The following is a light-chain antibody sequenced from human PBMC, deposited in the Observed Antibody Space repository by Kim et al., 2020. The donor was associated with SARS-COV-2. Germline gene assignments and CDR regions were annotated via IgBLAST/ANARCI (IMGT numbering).Light chain of an antibody. CDR2: EVS. J-gene: IGLJ2*01. CDR3: CSYAGSSTFI. V-gene: IGLV2-23*02. Sequence: QSITISCTGTSSDVGSYNLFSWYQQHPGKAPKLMIYEVSKRPSGVSNRFSGSKSGNTASLTISGLQAEDEADYYCCSYAGSSTFIFGGGTQLTVL. CDR1: SSDVGSYNL.